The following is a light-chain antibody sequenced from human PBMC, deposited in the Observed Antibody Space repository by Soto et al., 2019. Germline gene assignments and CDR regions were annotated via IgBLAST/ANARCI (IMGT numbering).Light chain of an antibody. J-gene: IGLJ1*01. CDR3: QSYDSSLSGSYV. Sequence: HSLLAQPASVSGAPGQRVTISCTGSISNIGAGYDVHWYQQLPGTAPKLLIYGNSNRPSGVPDRFSGSKSGTSASLAITGLQAEDEADYYCQSYDSSLSGSYVYGTGTKVNVL. V-gene: IGLV1-40*01. CDR1: ISNIGAGYD. CDR2: GNS.